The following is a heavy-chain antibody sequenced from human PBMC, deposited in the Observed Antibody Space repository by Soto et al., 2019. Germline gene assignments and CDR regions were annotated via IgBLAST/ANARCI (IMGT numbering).Heavy chain of an antibody. J-gene: IGHJ6*02. D-gene: IGHD6-13*01. CDR3: ARAARIAAAGTQLYYYYYGMDV. V-gene: IGHV1-18*01. CDR2: ISAYNGNT. CDR1: GYTFTSYG. Sequence: GGSLRLSCKASGYTFTSYGISWVRQAPGQGLEWMGWISAYNGNTNYAQKLQGRVTMTTDTSTSTAYMELRSLRSDDTAVYYCARAARIAAAGTQLYYYYYGMDVWGQGTTVTVSS.